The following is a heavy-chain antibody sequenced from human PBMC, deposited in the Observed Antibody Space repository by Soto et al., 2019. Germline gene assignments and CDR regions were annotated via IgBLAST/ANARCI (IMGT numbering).Heavy chain of an antibody. V-gene: IGHV3-21*01. CDR3: ARESEDLTSNFDY. CDR1: CFTFTRYS. J-gene: IGHJ4*02. Sequence: GGSLRLSCAASCFTFTRYSMHWVRQAPGKGLEWVSSISSTTNYIYYADSMNGRFTVSRDNSKNSVYLEMNSRSAEDTAVYYCARESEDLTSNFDYWGQGTLVTVSS. CDR2: ISSTTNYI.